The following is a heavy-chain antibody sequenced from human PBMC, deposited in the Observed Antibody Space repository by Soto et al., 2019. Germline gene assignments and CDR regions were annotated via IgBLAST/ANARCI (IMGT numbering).Heavy chain of an antibody. D-gene: IGHD6-19*01. J-gene: IGHJ1*01. Sequence: QVQLVESGGGLVKPGGSLRLSCSVSGFTFSDFYMSWIRQASGKGLEWLAYISTSGSSLNYADSVKGRFTISRDNATNSLYLHMNSLRGEDTAVYYCATDRPRITVACEYFRHWGQGTLVTVSS. CDR2: ISTSGSSL. CDR1: GFTFSDFY. CDR3: ATDRPRITVACEYFRH. V-gene: IGHV3-11*01.